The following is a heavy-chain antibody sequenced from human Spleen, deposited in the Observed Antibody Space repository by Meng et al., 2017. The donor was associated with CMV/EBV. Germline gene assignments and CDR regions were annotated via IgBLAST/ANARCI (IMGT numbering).Heavy chain of an antibody. CDR2: ISSSGSPI. J-gene: IGHJ6*02. CDR3: ARLEPIHYYDYYGMDV. D-gene: IGHD2-2*02. CDR1: GFIFRSFS. V-gene: IGHV3-48*04. Sequence: GGSLRLSCAASGFIFRSFSMNWVRQAPGKGLEWVSYISSSGSPIYYADSVKGRFIISRDNAKNSLHLQMNSLRAEDTAVYYCARLEPIHYYDYYGMDVWGQGTTVTVSS.